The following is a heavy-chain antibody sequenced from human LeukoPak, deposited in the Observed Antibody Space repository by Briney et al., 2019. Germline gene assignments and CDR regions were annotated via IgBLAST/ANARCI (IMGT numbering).Heavy chain of an antibody. V-gene: IGHV3-9*01. D-gene: IGHD1-14*01. CDR2: ISWNSGSI. J-gene: IGHJ4*02. CDR3: ARDAVTAN. Sequence: PGRSLRLSCAASGFTFDDYAMHWVRQAPGKGLGWVSGISWNSGSIGYADSVKGRFTISRDNAKNSLFLQMNSLRTEDTAVYYCARDAVTANWGQGTLVTVSS. CDR1: GFTFDDYA.